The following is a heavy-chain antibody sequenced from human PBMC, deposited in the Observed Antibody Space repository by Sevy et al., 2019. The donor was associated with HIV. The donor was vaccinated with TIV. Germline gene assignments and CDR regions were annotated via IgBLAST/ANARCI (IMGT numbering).Heavy chain of an antibody. V-gene: IGHV3-11*01. J-gene: IGHJ6*02. CDR2: ISSSGSTI. CDR3: ASIVLMVYAIPLPGMDV. Sequence: GGSLRLSCAASGFTFSDYYMSWIRQAPGKGLEWVSYISSSGSTIYYADSVKGRFTISRDNAKNSLYLQMNSLRAEYTAVYYCASIVLMVYAIPLPGMDVWGQGTTVTVSS. CDR1: GFTFSDYY. D-gene: IGHD2-8*01.